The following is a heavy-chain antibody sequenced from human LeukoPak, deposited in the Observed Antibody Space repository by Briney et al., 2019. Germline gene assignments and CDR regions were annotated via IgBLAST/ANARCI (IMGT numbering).Heavy chain of an antibody. V-gene: IGHV1-46*01. CDR1: GYTFTSYY. CDR2: INPSGGST. J-gene: IGHJ6*03. Sequence: ASVKVSCKASGYTFTSYYMHWVRQAPGQGLEWMGIINPSGGSTSYAQKFQGRVTMTRDTSTSTVYMELSSLRSEDTAVYYCAREGCSSTSCYYYMDVWGKGTTVTISS. D-gene: IGHD2-2*01. CDR3: AREGCSSTSCYYYMDV.